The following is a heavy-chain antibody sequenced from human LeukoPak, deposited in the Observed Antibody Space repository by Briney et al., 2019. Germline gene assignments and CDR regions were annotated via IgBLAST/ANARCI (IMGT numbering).Heavy chain of an antibody. CDR3: ARSQRGYSYGEH. D-gene: IGHD5-18*01. Sequence: AGGSLRLSCAASGFTFSTYWMHWVRQAPGKGLVWLSRVDNDGSGTSYADSVKGRFTISRDNGKNILFLQMDSLRAEDTAVYFCARSQRGYSYGEHRGQGTPVTVSS. J-gene: IGHJ4*02. CDR2: VDNDGSGT. CDR1: GFTFSTYW. V-gene: IGHV3-74*01.